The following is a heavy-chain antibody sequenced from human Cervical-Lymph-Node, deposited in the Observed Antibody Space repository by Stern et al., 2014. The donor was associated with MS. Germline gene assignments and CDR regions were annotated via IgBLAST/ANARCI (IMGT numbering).Heavy chain of an antibody. CDR2: VYYSGPT. Sequence: QLQLQESGPGLVKPSETLSLTCAVSGDSISSYTHYWAWIRQPPGKGLEWIGSVYYSGPTYYTRSLKSPVTIAGDTSKNPFSLGLNSVTAADTAVYYCAKHACTGAACPFDLWGQGTLVTVSS. V-gene: IGHV4-39*01. CDR3: AKHACTGAACPFDL. J-gene: IGHJ4*02. D-gene: IGHD2-8*02. CDR1: GDSISSYTHY.